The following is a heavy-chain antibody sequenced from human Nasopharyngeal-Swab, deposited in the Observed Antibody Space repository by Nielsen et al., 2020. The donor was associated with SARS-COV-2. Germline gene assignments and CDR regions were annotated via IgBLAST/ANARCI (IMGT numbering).Heavy chain of an antibody. D-gene: IGHD2-15*01. CDR3: ARDVVVVAAFYYYYYGMVV. CDR2: IWYDGSNK. Sequence: GESLKISCAASGFTFSSYGMHWVRQAPGKGLEWVAVIWYDGSNKYYADSVKGRFTISRDNSKNTLYLQMNSLRAEDTAVYYCARDVVVVAAFYYYYYGMVVWGQGTTVTVSS. V-gene: IGHV3-33*01. J-gene: IGHJ6*02. CDR1: GFTFSSYG.